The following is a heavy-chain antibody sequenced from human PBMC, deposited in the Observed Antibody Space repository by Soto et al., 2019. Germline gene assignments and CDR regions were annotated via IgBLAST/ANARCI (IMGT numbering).Heavy chain of an antibody. J-gene: IGHJ4*02. V-gene: IGHV1-69*13. D-gene: IGHD3-10*01. Sequence: SWKVSCKGSGGTVSSYAISWVRQAPGQGLEWMGGIIPIFGTANYAQKFQGRVTITADESTSTAYMELSSLRSEDTAVYYCANYYGSGSYYNRPSYWGQGTRVTVSS. CDR2: IIPIFGTA. CDR1: GGTVSSYA. CDR3: ANYYGSGSYYNRPSY.